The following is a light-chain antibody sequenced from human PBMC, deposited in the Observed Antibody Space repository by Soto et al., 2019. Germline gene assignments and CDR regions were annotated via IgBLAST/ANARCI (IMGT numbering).Light chain of an antibody. J-gene: IGKJ2*01. V-gene: IGKV1-33*01. CDR1: QAISNY. CDR3: QQYNNRPST. Sequence: DIQMTQSPSSLSASLGDRVTITCQASQAISNYLHWYHQRPGKAPILVIYDASNLEAGAPSRFSGGGSGTSFTLTISSLQPEDIGTYFCQQYNNRPSTFGQGTKLDIK. CDR2: DAS.